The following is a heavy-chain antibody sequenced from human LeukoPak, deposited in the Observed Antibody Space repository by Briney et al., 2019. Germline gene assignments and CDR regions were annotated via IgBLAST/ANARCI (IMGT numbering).Heavy chain of an antibody. CDR3: ARLSMHTFGGARSGFDY. V-gene: IGHV4-39*01. CDR2: MYYTGST. Sequence: PSETLSLTCTVSGGSLTSSTYYWGWVRQPPGEGLECIGYMYYTGSTYHNPSLKSRVTTSVDTSKKQISLKLTSVTAADTAVYYCARLSMHTFGGARSGFDYWGQGTLVTVSS. CDR1: GGSLTSSTYY. D-gene: IGHD3-16*01. J-gene: IGHJ4*02.